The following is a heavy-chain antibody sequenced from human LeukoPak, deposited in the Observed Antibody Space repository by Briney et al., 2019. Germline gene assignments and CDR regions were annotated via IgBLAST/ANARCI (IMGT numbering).Heavy chain of an antibody. CDR2: ISGSGGST. V-gene: IGHV3-23*01. CDR3: AKDLDNIAVAGLDY. CDR1: GFTFSSYA. J-gene: IGHJ4*02. Sequence: GGSLRLSCAASGFTFSSYAMSWVRQAPGKGLEWVSAISGSGGSTYFADSVKGRFTISRDNSKNTLYLQMNSLRAEDTAVYYCAKDLDNIAVAGLDYWGQGTLVTVSS. D-gene: IGHD6-19*01.